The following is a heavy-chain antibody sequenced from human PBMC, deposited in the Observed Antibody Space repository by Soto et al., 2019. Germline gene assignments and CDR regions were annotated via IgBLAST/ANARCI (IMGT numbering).Heavy chain of an antibody. CDR2: ISATGGIT. CDR3: AKDRLAGNFDY. CDR1: GFTFNNYA. Sequence: GGSLRLSCAASGFTFNNYAMSWVRQAPGKGLEWVATISATGGITYYADSVKGRFTISRDNSKNTLYLQMNGLRVEDTAVYYCAKDRLAGNFDYWGQGTQVTVSS. J-gene: IGHJ4*02. V-gene: IGHV3-23*01.